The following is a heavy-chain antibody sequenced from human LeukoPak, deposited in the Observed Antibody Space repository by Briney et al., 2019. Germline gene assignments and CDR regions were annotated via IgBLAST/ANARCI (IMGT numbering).Heavy chain of an antibody. V-gene: IGHV4-59*12. J-gene: IGHJ3*02. CDR3: ARARNYYDSSGYYYADAFDI. D-gene: IGHD3-22*01. Sequence: PSETLSLTCTVSGGSISSYYWSWIRQPPGKGLEWIGYIYYSGSTNYNPSLKSRVTISVDTSKNQFSLKLSSVTAADTAVYYCARARNYYDSSGYYYADAFDIWGQGTMVTVSS. CDR1: GGSISSYY. CDR2: IYYSGST.